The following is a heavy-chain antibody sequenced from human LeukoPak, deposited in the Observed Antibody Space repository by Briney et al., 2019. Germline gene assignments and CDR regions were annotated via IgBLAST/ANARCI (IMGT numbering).Heavy chain of an antibody. V-gene: IGHV4-59*08. CDR3: ARSIPLRSWPQPVGLWYFDL. Sequence: PSETLSLTCTVSGGSISSYYWSWIRQPPGKGLEWIGYIYYSGSTNYNPSLKSRVTISVDTSKNQFSLKLSSVTAADTAVYYCARSIPLRSWPQPVGLWYFDLWGRGTLVTVSS. CDR2: IYYSGST. CDR1: GGSISSYY. D-gene: IGHD1-26*01. J-gene: IGHJ2*01.